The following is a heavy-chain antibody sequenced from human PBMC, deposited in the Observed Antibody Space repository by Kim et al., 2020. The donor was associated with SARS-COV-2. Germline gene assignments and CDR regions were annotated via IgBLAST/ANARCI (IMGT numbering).Heavy chain of an antibody. CDR2: ISYDGSNK. J-gene: IGHJ6*02. V-gene: IGHV3-30*18. D-gene: IGHD2-2*01. Sequence: GGSLRLSCAASGFTFSSYGMHWVRQAPGKGLEWVAVISYDGSNKYYADSVKGRFTISRDNSKNTLYLQMNSLRAEDTAVYYCAKDPGIVVVSYGMDVWGQGTTVTVSS. CDR1: GFTFSSYG. CDR3: AKDPGIVVVSYGMDV.